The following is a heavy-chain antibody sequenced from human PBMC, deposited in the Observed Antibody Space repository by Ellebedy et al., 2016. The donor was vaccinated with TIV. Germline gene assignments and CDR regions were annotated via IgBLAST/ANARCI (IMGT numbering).Heavy chain of an antibody. J-gene: IGHJ4*02. D-gene: IGHD3-3*01. CDR1: GFTFSSYW. Sequence: GESLKISCAASGFTFSSYWMNWVRQAPGKGLEWVANIKQDGSEKYYVDSVKGRFTISRDNAKNSLYLQMNSLRTKDTAVYYCASPAFWSGYSSDYWGQGTLVTVSS. CDR3: ASPAFWSGYSSDY. CDR2: IKQDGSEK. V-gene: IGHV3-7*03.